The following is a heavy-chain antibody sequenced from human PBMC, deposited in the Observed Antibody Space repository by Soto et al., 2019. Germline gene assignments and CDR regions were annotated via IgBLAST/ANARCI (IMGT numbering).Heavy chain of an antibody. D-gene: IGHD3-9*01. J-gene: IGHJ3*02. CDR3: ARWSGRYFDWLSDAFDI. CDR2: ISSSGSTI. Sequence: GGSLRLSCAASGFTFSDYYMSWIRQAPGKGLEWVSYISSSGSTIYYADSVKGRFTISRDNAKNSLYLQMNSLRAEDTAVYYCARWSGRYFDWLSDAFDIWGQGTMVTVSS. CDR1: GFTFSDYY. V-gene: IGHV3-11*01.